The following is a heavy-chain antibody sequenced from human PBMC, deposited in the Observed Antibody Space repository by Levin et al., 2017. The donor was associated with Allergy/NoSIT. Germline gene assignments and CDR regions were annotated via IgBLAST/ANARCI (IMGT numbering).Heavy chain of an antibody. V-gene: IGHV3-15*01. J-gene: IGHJ6*03. CDR2: IKSKTDGGTT. D-gene: IGHD2-2*01. CDR3: TRPCCGRSSTSYYMDV. Sequence: TSETLSLTCAASGFTFSNAWMSWVRQAPGKGLEWVGRIKSKTDGGTTDYAAPVKGRFTISRDDSKNTLYLQMNSLKTEDTAVYYCTRPCCGRSSTSYYMDVWGKGTTVTVSS. CDR1: GFTFSNAW.